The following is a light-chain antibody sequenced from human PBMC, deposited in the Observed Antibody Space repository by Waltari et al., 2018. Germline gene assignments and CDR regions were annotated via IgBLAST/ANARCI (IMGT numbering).Light chain of an antibody. CDR3: QQYYSPPWT. Sequence: DIVMTQSPDSLAVSLGERATINCKSSQSVLYTSNNKNYLAWYHPKPGQPPKLLFYWASTRESGVPDRFSGSGSGTDFTLTISGLQAEDVAVYYCQQYYSPPWTFGQGTQVEIK. V-gene: IGKV4-1*01. J-gene: IGKJ1*01. CDR1: QSVLYTSNNKNY. CDR2: WAS.